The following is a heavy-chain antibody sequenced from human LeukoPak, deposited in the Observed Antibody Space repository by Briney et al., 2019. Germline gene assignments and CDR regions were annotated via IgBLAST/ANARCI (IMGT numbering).Heavy chain of an antibody. V-gene: IGHV4-39*07. Sequence: SETLSLTCTVSGGSISSSSYYWGWIRQPPGKGLEWIGSIYYSGSTYYNPSLKSRVTISVDTSKNQFSLKLSSVTAADTAVYYCARDSRGYGDYKVYWGQGTLVTVSS. CDR1: GGSISSSSYY. D-gene: IGHD4-17*01. CDR3: ARDSRGYGDYKVY. J-gene: IGHJ4*02. CDR2: IYYSGST.